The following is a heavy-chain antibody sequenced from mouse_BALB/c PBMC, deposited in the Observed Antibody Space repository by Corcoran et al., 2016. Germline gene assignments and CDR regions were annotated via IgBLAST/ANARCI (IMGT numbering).Heavy chain of an antibody. CDR1: GFNIKDTY. CDR3: ATDYYGSSLLFDY. CDR2: IDPANGNT. D-gene: IGHD1-1*01. V-gene: IGHV14-3*02. J-gene: IGHJ2*01. Sequence: EVQLQQSGAELVKPGASVKLSCTASGFNIKDTYMHWVKQRPEQGLEWIGRIDPANGNTKYDPKFQGKATITADTSSNTAYLQLSSLTSEDTAVYYCATDYYGSSLLFDYWGQGTTLTVSS.